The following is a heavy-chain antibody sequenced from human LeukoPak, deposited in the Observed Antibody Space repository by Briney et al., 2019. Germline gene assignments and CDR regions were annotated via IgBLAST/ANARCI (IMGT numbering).Heavy chain of an antibody. CDR3: ASGGLDDTRAFDI. V-gene: IGHV4-4*07. CDR2: IYTSGST. CDR1: GGSISSYY. D-gene: IGHD3-9*01. J-gene: IGHJ3*02. Sequence: SETLSLTCTVSGGSISSYYWSWIRQRAGKGLEWIGRIYTSGSTNYNPSLKGRVTMSVDTSKNQFSLKLSSVTAADTAVYYCASGGLDDTRAFDIWGQGTMVTVSS.